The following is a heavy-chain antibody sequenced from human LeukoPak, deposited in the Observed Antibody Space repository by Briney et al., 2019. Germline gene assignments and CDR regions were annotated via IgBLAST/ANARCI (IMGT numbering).Heavy chain of an antibody. CDR3: AREGNPEVD. Sequence: SETLSLTCAVYGGSFSGYYWSWIRQPPGKGLEWIGEINHSGSTNYNPSLKGRVTISVDTSKNQFSLKLSSVTAADTAVYYCAREGNPEVDWGQGTLVTVSS. CDR2: INHSGST. CDR1: GGSFSGYY. V-gene: IGHV4-34*01. J-gene: IGHJ4*02. D-gene: IGHD4-23*01.